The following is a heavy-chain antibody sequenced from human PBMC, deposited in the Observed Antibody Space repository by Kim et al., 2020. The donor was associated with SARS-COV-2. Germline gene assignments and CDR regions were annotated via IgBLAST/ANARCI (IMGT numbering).Heavy chain of an antibody. Sequence: GGSLRLSCAASGFTFSSYAMSWVRQAPGKGLEWVSAISGSGGSTYYADSVKGRFTISRDNSKNTLYLQMNSLRAEDTAVYYCAKDSPNRYYDILTGYSSFDYWGQGTLVTVSS. CDR2: ISGSGGST. CDR3: AKDSPNRYYDILTGYSSFDY. D-gene: IGHD3-9*01. V-gene: IGHV3-23*01. J-gene: IGHJ4*02. CDR1: GFTFSSYA.